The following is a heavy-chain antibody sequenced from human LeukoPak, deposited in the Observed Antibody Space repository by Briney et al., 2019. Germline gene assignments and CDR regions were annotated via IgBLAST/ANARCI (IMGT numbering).Heavy chain of an antibody. CDR3: ARHQTYYDFWRGYYTGWFDP. CDR2: IYTSGST. CDR1: GGSISSYY. J-gene: IGHJ5*02. Sequence: SETLSLTCTVSGGSISSYYWSWIRQPPGKGLEWIGYIYTSGSTNYNPSLKSRVTISVDTSKNQFSLKLSSVTAADTAVYYCARHQTYYDFWRGYYTGWFDPWGQGTLVTVSS. V-gene: IGHV4-4*09. D-gene: IGHD3-3*01.